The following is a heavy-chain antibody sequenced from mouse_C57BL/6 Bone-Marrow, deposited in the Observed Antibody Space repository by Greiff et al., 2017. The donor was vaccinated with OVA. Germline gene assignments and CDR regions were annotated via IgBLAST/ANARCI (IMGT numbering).Heavy chain of an antibody. CDR1: GYTFTSYG. Sequence: QVQLKESGAELARPGASVKLSCKASGYTFTSYGISWVKQRTGQGLEWIGEIYPRSGNTYYNEKFKGKATLTADKSSSTAYMELRSLTSEDSAVYFCARYYYGSSILYYFDYWGQGTTLTVSS. J-gene: IGHJ2*01. CDR2: IYPRSGNT. CDR3: ARYYYGSSILYYFDY. D-gene: IGHD1-1*01. V-gene: IGHV1-81*01.